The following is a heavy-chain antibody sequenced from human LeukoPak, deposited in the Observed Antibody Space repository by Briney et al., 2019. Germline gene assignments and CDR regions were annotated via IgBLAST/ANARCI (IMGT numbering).Heavy chain of an antibody. CDR1: GYTFTGYY. D-gene: IGHD6-6*01. Sequence: ASVKVSCMASGYTFTGYYMHWVRQAPGQGLEWMGWIHPSSGATNYAQTFQGRVTMTRDTSFSTAYMELSRLRSDDTAMFYCARGLDSSSSLDYWGQGTLVTVSS. CDR2: IHPSSGAT. J-gene: IGHJ4*02. V-gene: IGHV1-2*02. CDR3: ARGLDSSSSLDY.